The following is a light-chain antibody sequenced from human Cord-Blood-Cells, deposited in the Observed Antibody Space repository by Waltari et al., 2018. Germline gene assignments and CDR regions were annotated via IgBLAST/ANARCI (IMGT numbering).Light chain of an antibody. J-gene: IGKJ3*01. V-gene: IGKV1-39*01. Sequence: DIQMTQSPSSLSASVGDRVTITCRASQSISSYLNWYQQKPGKALKLLIYAASSLQSGAPSRFSGSGSGTDFTLTISSLQPEDFATYYCQQSYSTPPITFGPGTKVDIK. CDR2: AAS. CDR3: QQSYSTPPIT. CDR1: QSISSY.